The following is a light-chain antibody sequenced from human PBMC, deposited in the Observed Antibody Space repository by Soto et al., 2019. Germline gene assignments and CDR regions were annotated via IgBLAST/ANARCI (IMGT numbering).Light chain of an antibody. Sequence: QSVLTPPPSVSGAPGQGVTISCTGSSSNIGSPCDVHWYQHLPGTAPKLLIYGGNNRRSGVPDRFSGSRSGTSASLTITRPQAEDEVDHYCQSYDMSLNNHVSGTGTKGTV. V-gene: IGLV1-40*01. CDR2: GGN. CDR1: SSNIGSPCD. CDR3: QSYDMSLNNHV. J-gene: IGLJ1*01.